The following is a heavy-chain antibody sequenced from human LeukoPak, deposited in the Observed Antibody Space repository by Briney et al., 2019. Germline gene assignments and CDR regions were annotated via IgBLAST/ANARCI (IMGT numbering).Heavy chain of an antibody. J-gene: IGHJ6*03. V-gene: IGHV3-53*01. D-gene: IGHD2/OR15-2a*01. CDR3: ASGRQPHYLSTYYYYYMDV. Sequence: QPGGSLRLSCAASGFTISSNYMSWVRQAPGKGLEGVSDIYSGGSTYYADSVKGRFTISRDNSKNTLYLQMNSLRAEDTAVYYCASGRQPHYLSTYYYYYMDVWGKGTTVTVSS. CDR1: GFTISSNY. CDR2: IYSGGST.